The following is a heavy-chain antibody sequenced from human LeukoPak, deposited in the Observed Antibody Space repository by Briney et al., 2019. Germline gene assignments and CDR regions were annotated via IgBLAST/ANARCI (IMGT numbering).Heavy chain of an antibody. V-gene: IGHV4-39*01. CDR3: VRHDGRGGATMGSLDS. J-gene: IGHJ4*02. CDR2: LYLSRTT. D-gene: IGHD5-12*01. CDR1: GGSISGGSHH. Sequence: PSETLSLTCTVSGGSISGGSHHWGWFRQSPGTGLEWIGSLYLSRTTYYNPSLNSRVTISVDTSKNQFSLQLNSVTAADTAVYYCVRHDGRGGATMGSLDSWGQGSLVTVSS.